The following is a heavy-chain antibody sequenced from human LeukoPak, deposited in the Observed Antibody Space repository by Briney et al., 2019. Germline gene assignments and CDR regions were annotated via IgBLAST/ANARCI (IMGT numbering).Heavy chain of an antibody. V-gene: IGHV3-11*01. CDR2: ISSSGSTI. CDR1: GFTFSDYY. CDR3: ARDPPYYYDSSGYFPLDY. Sequence: GGSLRLSCAASGFTFSDYYMSWIRQAPGKGLEWVSYISSSGSTIYYADSVKGRLTTSRDNAKNSLYLQMNSLRAEDTAVYYCARDPPYYYDSSGYFPLDYWGQGTLVTVSS. D-gene: IGHD3-22*01. J-gene: IGHJ4*02.